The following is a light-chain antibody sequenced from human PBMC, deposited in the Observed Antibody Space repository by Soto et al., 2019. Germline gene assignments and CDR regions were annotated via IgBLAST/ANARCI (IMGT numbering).Light chain of an antibody. J-gene: IGLJ1*01. CDR1: SSDVGGYNY. V-gene: IGLV2-14*01. CDR2: EVS. CDR3: SSYPSSSTRV. Sequence: QSVLTQPASVSGSPGQSITISCTGTSSDVGGYNYVSWYQQHPGKAPKLMIYEVSNRPSGVSNRFSGSKSGNTASLTISGLQAEDEADYYCSSYPSSSTRVSGTGTKVTVL.